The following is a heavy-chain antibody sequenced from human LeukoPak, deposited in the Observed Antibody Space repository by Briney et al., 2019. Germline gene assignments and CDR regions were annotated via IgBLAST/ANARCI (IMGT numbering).Heavy chain of an antibody. D-gene: IGHD2-21*02. J-gene: IGHJ3*02. CDR3: ARAVTSNILGAFDI. CDR2: IIPVFGTT. CDR1: GYTFTSYA. V-gene: IGHV1-69*06. Sequence: ASVKVSCKASGYTFTSYAISWVRQAPGQGLEWMGGIIPVFGTTSYAQKSQDRITITADKTTYTAFMELSSLGSEDTAVYYCARAVTSNILGAFDIWGRGTLVTVSS.